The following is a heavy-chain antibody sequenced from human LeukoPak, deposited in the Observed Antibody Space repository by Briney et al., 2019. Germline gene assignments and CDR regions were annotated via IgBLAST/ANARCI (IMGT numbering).Heavy chain of an antibody. J-gene: IGHJ4*02. CDR1: GFTFISYT. D-gene: IGHD3-22*01. CDR3: AREFLYYYDSSGYNFDY. CDR2: ISPSSSTI. V-gene: IGHV3-48*01. Sequence: GGSLRLTCAASGFTFISYTMSWVRQAPGKGLEWVSCISPSSSTIYYDDSVKGRFTISRDNAKNSLYLQMNSLRAEDTAVYYCAREFLYYYDSSGYNFDYWGQGTLVTVSS.